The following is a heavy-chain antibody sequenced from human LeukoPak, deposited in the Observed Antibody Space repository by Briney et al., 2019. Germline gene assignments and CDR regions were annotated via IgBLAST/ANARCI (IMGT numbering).Heavy chain of an antibody. Sequence: SETLSLTCAVYGGSFSGYYWSWIRQPPGKGLEWIGEINHSGSTNYNPSLKSRVTISVDTSKNQFSLKLSSVTAADTAVYYCARGHSSGCYLDYWGQGTLVTVSS. CDR2: INHSGST. CDR3: ARGHSSGCYLDY. CDR1: GGSFSGYY. J-gene: IGHJ4*02. D-gene: IGHD3-22*01. V-gene: IGHV4-34*01.